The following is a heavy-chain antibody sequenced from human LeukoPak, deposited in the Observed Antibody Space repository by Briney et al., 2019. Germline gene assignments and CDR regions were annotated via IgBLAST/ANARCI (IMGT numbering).Heavy chain of an antibody. CDR2: INHSGST. D-gene: IGHD3-3*01. Sequence: GSLRLSCAASGFTLGSFWMSWVRQAPGKGPEWIGEINHSGSTNYNPSLKSRVTISVDTSKNQFSLKLSSVTAADTAVYYCARRTSLRFLEWPYGMDVWGQGTTVTVSS. J-gene: IGHJ6*02. CDR3: ARRTSLRFLEWPYGMDV. CDR1: GFTLGSFW. V-gene: IGHV4-34*01.